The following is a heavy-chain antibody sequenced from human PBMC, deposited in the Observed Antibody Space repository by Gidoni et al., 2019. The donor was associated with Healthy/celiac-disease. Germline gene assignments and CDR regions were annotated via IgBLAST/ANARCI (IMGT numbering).Heavy chain of an antibody. V-gene: IGHV1-46*01. CDR2: INPSGGST. J-gene: IGHJ4*02. Sequence: QVQLVQSGAEVKKPGASVKVSCKASGYTFTSYYMHWVRQAPGQGLEWMGIINPSGGSTSYAQKFQGRVTMTRDTSTSTVYMELSSLRSEDTAVYYCARGSRALTGYPSFDYWGQGTLVTVSS. CDR3: ARGSRALTGYPSFDY. CDR1: GYTFTSYY. D-gene: IGHD3-9*01.